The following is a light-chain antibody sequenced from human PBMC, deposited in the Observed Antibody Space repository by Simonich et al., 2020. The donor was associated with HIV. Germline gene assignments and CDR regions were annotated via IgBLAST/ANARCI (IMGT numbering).Light chain of an antibody. CDR1: ALPDQF. J-gene: IGLJ3*02. CDR2: KDN. V-gene: IGLV3-25*03. Sequence: SYELTQPPSVSVSPGQTARITCSGDALPDQFAYWYQQKPGQTPVLIICKDNERPSGIPRRFSGSSSGTTVTLTISGVQAEDEADYYCQSADSSGTYRVFGGGTKLTVL. CDR3: QSADSSGTYRV.